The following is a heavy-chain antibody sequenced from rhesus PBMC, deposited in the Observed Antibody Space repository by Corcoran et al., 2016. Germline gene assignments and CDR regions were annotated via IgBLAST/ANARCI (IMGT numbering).Heavy chain of an antibody. CDR3: ARAYWIDRYGLDS. Sequence: EVQLVQSGAAVKKPGATVKFSCTASGSTFTDHSLTWVRAPTRTGREWMGGVNPKDGEADYAQKFQDRVTITADMSTDKAYMELSSLRAEDTAVYYWARAYWIDRYGLDSWGQGVVVTVSS. CDR1: GSTFTDHS. J-gene: IGHJ6*01. D-gene: IGHD3-22*01. CDR2: VNPKDGEA. V-gene: IGHV1-111*02.